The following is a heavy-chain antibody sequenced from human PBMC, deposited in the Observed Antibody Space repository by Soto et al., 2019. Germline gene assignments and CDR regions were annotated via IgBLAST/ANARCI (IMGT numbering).Heavy chain of an antibody. V-gene: IGHV3-23*01. D-gene: IGHD6-13*01. J-gene: IGHJ4*02. CDR1: GFTFSSDA. Sequence: EVQLLESGGGLVQPGGSMRLSCAASGFTFSSDAMSWVRQAPGKGLEWVSVISGSGASTYYTDSVKGRFTISRDNSKNPLYLQMNSLRAEDTAVYYCARRGPGTYSDYWGPGTLVTVSA. CDR3: ARRGPGTYSDY. CDR2: ISGSGAST.